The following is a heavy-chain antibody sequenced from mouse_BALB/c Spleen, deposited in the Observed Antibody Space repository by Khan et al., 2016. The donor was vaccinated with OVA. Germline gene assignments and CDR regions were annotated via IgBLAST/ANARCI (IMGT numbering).Heavy chain of an antibody. Sequence: QMQLEESGPGLVAPSQSLSITCTVSGFSLSRYSIHWVRQPPGKGLEWLGMIWGGGGTDYNSTLKSRLSISKDNSKSQVFLKMNSLQTDDIAMNYSASALYKYDGYYAVDYWGQGSLVTVSS. J-gene: IGHJ4*01. V-gene: IGHV2-6-4*01. CDR2: IWGGGGT. CDR1: GFSLSRYS. CDR3: ASALYKYDGYYAVDY. D-gene: IGHD1-3*01.